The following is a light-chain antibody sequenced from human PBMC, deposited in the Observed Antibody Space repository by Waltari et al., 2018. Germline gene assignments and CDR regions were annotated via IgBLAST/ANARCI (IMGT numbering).Light chain of an antibody. V-gene: IGLV2-14*03. CDR2: NVT. J-gene: IGLJ1*01. CDR1: SSDVGGYKS. CDR3: SAYTRSGTYV. Sequence: QSALTQAASVSGAPGQSLTISCTGPSSDVGGYKSVSRYQQYPGKAPKLLIYNVTNRPSGVSNRFSGSKSGNTASLTISGLQAEDEADYYCSAYTRSGTYVFGTGTKVTVL.